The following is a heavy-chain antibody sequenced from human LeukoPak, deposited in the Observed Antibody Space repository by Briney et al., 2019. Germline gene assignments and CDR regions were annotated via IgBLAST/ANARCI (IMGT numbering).Heavy chain of an antibody. J-gene: IGHJ4*02. D-gene: IGHD3-3*01. CDR3: ARLYYDFWSGYYTSTHFDY. CDR2: ISSSGSTI. CDR1: GFTFSDYY. Sequence: GGSLRLSCAASGFTFSDYYMSWIRQASGKGLEWVSYISSSGSTIYYADSVKGRFTISRDNAKNSLYLQMNSLRAEDTAVYYCARLYYDFWSGYYTSTHFDYWGQGTLVTVSS. V-gene: IGHV3-11*01.